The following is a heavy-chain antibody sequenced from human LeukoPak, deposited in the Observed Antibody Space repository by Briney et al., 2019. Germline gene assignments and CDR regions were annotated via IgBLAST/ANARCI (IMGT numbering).Heavy chain of an antibody. V-gene: IGHV3-7*01. J-gene: IGHJ3*02. CDR2: INQDGSEK. D-gene: IGHD2-2*01. CDR3: ARSSAREYCSSSTCYLIGAFDI. CDR1: GFTFSSYW. Sequence: PGGSLRLSCAASGFTFSSYWVSWVRQAPGKWLEWVANINQDGSEKYYVDSVKGRFTISRDNAKNSLSLQMNSLRAEDTAVYYCARSSAREYCSSSTCYLIGAFDIWGRGTMVSVSS.